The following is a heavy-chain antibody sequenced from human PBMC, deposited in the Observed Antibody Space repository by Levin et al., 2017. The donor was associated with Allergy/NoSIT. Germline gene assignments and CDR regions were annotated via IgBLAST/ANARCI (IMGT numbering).Heavy chain of an antibody. CDR2: IYYSGST. CDR3: ARVGYYGSGSYAFDI. Sequence: SETLSLTCTVSGGSISSYYWSWIRQPPGKGLEWIGYIYYSGSTNYNPSLKSRVTISVDTSKNQFSLKLSSVTAADTAVYYCARVGYYGSGSYAFDIWGQGTMVTVSS. V-gene: IGHV4-59*01. J-gene: IGHJ3*02. CDR1: GGSISSYY. D-gene: IGHD3-10*01.